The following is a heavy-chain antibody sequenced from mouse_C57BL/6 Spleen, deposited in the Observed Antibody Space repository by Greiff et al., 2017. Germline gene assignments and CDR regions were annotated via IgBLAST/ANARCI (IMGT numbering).Heavy chain of an antibody. CDR1: GYTFTSYW. D-gene: IGHD1-1*01. Sequence: VQLQQPGAELVRPGSSVKLSCKASGYTFTSYWMAWVQQRPGQGLEWIGDIYPSDSETHYNQKFTDKATLTADQSSSTAYMQPSSLTSEHSAVYDCARGGPTVVFDYWGQGTTLTVSS. CDR2: IYPSDSET. V-gene: IGHV1-61*01. CDR3: ARGGPTVVFDY. J-gene: IGHJ2*01.